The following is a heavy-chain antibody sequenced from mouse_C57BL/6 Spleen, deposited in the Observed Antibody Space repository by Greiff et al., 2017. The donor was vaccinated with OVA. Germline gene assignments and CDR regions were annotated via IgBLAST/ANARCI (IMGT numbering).Heavy chain of an antibody. Sequence: VQLQQSGAELVRPGTSVKVSCKASGYAFTNYLIEWVKQRPGQGLEWIGVINPGSGGTNYTEKFKGKATLTADKSSSTAYMQLSSLTSEDSAVYYCAREGYYYGRYFDYWGQGTTLTVSS. CDR2: INPGSGGT. CDR3: AREGYYYGRYFDY. J-gene: IGHJ2*01. D-gene: IGHD1-1*01. V-gene: IGHV1-54*01. CDR1: GYAFTNYL.